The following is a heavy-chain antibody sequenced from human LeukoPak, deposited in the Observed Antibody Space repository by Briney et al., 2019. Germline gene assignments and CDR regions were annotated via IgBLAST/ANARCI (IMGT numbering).Heavy chain of an antibody. D-gene: IGHD2-2*01. J-gene: IGHJ3*02. V-gene: IGHV3-23*01. CDR3: AKDREILVPAAIGDAFDI. CDR2: ISGSGGST. Sequence: PGGSLRLPCTASGFTFSSYAMSWVRQAPGKGLEWVSAISGSGGSTYYADSVKGRFTISRDNSKNTLYLQMNSLRAEDTAVYYCAKDREILVPAAIGDAFDIWGQGTMVTVSS. CDR1: GFTFSSYA.